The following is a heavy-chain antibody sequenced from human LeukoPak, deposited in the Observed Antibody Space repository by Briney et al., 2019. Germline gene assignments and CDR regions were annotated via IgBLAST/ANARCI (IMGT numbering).Heavy chain of an antibody. CDR3: AREVAAAGNDY. Sequence: GRSLRLSCAASGFTFSSYSMNWVRQAPGKGLEWVSSISSSSSYIYYADSVKGRFTISRDNAKNSLYLQMNSLRAEDTAVYYCAREVAAAGNDYWGQGTLVTVSS. V-gene: IGHV3-21*01. J-gene: IGHJ4*02. CDR1: GFTFSSYS. D-gene: IGHD6-13*01. CDR2: ISSSSSYI.